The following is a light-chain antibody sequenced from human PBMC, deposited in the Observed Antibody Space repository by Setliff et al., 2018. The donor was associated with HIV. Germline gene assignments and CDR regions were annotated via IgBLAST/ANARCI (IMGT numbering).Light chain of an antibody. CDR1: SSDVGTYNL. J-gene: IGLJ1*01. CDR3: CSYAGSSSYV. V-gene: IGLV2-23*02. Sequence: QSVLTQPASVSGSPGQSITISCTGTSSDVGTYNLVSWYQQYPGKVPKLVIFEVSTRPSGVSHRFSGSKSGNTASLTMSGLQAEDEADYYCCSYAGSSSYVFGTGTKVTVL. CDR2: EVS.